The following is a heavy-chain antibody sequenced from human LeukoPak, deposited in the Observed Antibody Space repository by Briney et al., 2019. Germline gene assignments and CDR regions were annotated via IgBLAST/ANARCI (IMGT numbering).Heavy chain of an antibody. D-gene: IGHD3-22*01. CDR1: GGSISSNNYC. V-gene: IGHV4-39*01. J-gene: IGHJ4*02. CDR2: IYYSGST. CDR3: ARVAYYDSSAYYYDFDY. Sequence: SETLSLTCTVSGGSISSNNYCWGWIRQPPGQGLEWIGTIYYSGSTYYNPSLKSRVTISVDTSKNQFSLKLSSVTAADTAVYYCARVAYYDSSAYYYDFDYWGQGTLVTVSS.